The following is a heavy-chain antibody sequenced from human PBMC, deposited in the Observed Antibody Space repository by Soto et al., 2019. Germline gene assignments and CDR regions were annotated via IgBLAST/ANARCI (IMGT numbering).Heavy chain of an antibody. D-gene: IGHD6-19*01. CDR2: ISYDGSNK. CDR1: GFTFSSYG. CDR3: AKDPRVSKQWPVY. J-gene: IGHJ4*02. Sequence: PGGSLRLSCAASGFTFSSYGMHWVRQAPGKGLEWVAVISYDGSNKYYADSVKGRFTISRDNSKNTLYLQMNSLRAEDTAVYYCAKDPRVSKQWPVYWGQGTLVTVSS. V-gene: IGHV3-30*18.